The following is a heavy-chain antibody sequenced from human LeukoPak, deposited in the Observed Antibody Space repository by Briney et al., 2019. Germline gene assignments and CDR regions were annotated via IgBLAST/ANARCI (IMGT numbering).Heavy chain of an antibody. D-gene: IGHD4-11*01. CDR1: GFTFSSHW. J-gene: IGHJ4*02. CDR2: IKQDGSEK. CDR3: AKGHDYTSRGHFDY. V-gene: IGHV3-7*03. Sequence: GGSLRLSCAASGFTFSSHWMSWVRQAPGKGLEWVANIKQDGSEKYYVDSVKGRFTISRDNAKNSLYLQMNSLRAEDMALYYCAKGHDYTSRGHFDYWGQGTLVTVSS.